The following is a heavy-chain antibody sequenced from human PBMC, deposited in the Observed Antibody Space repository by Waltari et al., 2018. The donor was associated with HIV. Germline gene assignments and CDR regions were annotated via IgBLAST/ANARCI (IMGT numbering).Heavy chain of an antibody. J-gene: IGHJ6*02. V-gene: IGHV4-34*01. D-gene: IGHD3-16*01. CDR1: GGTFNNYY. CDR3: ARGEGIILGDTSTLRIQETSSYYFGLDV. CDR2: ATQTGHG. Sequence: QVRLDQWGAGLLRPAETLSLTCAVYGGTFNNYYWTWIRQAPGKGLEWLGEATQTGHGTSNPSLKGRLASSVDPSKNQVSVKLKCVRAADTAVYYCARGEGIILGDTSTLRIQETSSYYFGLDVWGHGTPVIIS.